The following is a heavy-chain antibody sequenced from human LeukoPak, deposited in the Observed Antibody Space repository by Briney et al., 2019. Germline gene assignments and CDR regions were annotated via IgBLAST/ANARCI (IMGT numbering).Heavy chain of an antibody. V-gene: IGHV3-33*01. Sequence: GGSLRLSCAASGFTFSSHGFFWVRQAPGKGLEWVAIIWYDGSKKYYADSVKGRFTISRDDSKNTLYLQMSSLRAEDTAVYYCARDVGNCASGTSYFDYWGRGTQVTVSS. CDR3: ARDVGNCASGTSYFDY. J-gene: IGHJ4*02. D-gene: IGHD3-10*01. CDR1: GFTFSSHG. CDR2: IWYDGSKK.